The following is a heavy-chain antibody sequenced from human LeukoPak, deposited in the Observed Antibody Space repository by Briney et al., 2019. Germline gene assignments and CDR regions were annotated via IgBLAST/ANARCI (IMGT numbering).Heavy chain of an antibody. CDR1: GFTFSSYA. CDR2: ISGSGGST. D-gene: IGHD4-17*01. J-gene: IGHJ4*02. Sequence: PGGSLRLSCAASGFTFSSYAMSWARQAPGKGLEWVSAISGSGGSTYYADSVKGRFTISRDNSKNTLCLQMNSLRAEDTAVYYCAKGTFGDYGDPDYWGQGTLVTVSS. CDR3: AKGTFGDYGDPDY. V-gene: IGHV3-23*01.